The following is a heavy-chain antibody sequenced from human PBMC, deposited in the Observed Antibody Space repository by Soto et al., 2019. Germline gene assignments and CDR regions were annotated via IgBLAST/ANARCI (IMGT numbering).Heavy chain of an antibody. Sequence: ASVKVSCKVSGYTLTELSMHWVRQAPGKGLEWMGGFDPEDGETIYAQKFQGRVTMTEDTSTDTAYMELSSLRSEDTAVYYCARVVGAATPLYYGMDVWGQGTTVTVSS. CDR1: GYTLTELS. CDR3: ARVVGAATPLYYGMDV. V-gene: IGHV1-24*01. D-gene: IGHD2-15*01. J-gene: IGHJ6*02. CDR2: FDPEDGET.